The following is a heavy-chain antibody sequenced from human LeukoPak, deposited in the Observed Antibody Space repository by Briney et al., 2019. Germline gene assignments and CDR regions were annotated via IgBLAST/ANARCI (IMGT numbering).Heavy chain of an antibody. Sequence: SETLSLTCTVSGGSISSSSYYWGWIRQPPGKGLEWIGSIYYSGSTYYNPSLKSRVTISVDTSKNQFSLRLSSVTAADTAVYYCARRVATAYNWFDPWGQGTLVTVSS. J-gene: IGHJ5*02. D-gene: IGHD5-12*01. CDR3: ARRVATAYNWFDP. V-gene: IGHV4-39*01. CDR1: GGSISSSSYY. CDR2: IYYSGST.